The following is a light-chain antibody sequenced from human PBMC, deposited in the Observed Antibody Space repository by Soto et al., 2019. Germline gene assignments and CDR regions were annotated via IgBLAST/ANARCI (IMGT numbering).Light chain of an antibody. CDR3: SSYTTSNTRQIV. CDR2: DVS. CDR1: RSDVGGYNY. V-gene: IGLV2-14*03. J-gene: IGLJ1*01. Sequence: QSALTQPASVSGSPGQSITISCTGTRSDVGGYNYVPWYQHHPGKAPKLLIYDVSNRPSGVSNRFSGSKSDNTASLTISGLQPEDEADYYCSSYTTSNTRQIVFGTGTKVTVL.